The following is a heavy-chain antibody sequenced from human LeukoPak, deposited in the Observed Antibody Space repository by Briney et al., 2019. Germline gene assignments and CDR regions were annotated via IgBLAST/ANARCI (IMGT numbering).Heavy chain of an antibody. CDR3: AKGRGVRPDSSNKNYLYDY. V-gene: IGHV1-2*02. J-gene: IGHJ4*02. Sequence: SVKVSCKTSGYTFTDYYIHWVRQAPGQGLEWMGWINPNSGATNYAQNFQGRVTMTRDTSISTADMELTSLRPDDAAVYYCAKGRGVRPDSSNKNYLYDYWGQGALVIVSS. CDR2: INPNSGAT. D-gene: IGHD6-13*01. CDR1: GYTFTDYY.